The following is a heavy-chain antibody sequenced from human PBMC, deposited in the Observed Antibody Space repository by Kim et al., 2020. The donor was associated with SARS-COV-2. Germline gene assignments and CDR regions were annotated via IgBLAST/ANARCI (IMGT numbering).Heavy chain of an antibody. V-gene: IGHV3-15*01. D-gene: IGHD3-22*01. CDR3: TTEEDTMIVEGLAFDI. J-gene: IGHJ3*02. Sequence: PVKGRFTISRDDSKNTLYLQMNSLKTEDTAVYYCTTEEDTMIVEGLAFDIWGQGTMVTVSS.